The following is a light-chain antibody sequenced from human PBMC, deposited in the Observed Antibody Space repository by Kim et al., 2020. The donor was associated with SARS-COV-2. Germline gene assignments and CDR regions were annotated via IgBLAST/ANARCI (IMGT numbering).Light chain of an antibody. CDR1: SGSVSRSNY. J-gene: IGLJ3*02. CDR2: STN. CDR3: LLYMGSGSWV. V-gene: IGLV8-61*01. Sequence: QTVVTQEPSFSVSPGGTVTLTCGLSSGSVSRSNYPSWYQQTPGQAPRTLIYSTNTRSSGVPDRFSGSILGDKGALTITGAQADDDSDYYCLLYMGSGSWVFGGGTQLTVL.